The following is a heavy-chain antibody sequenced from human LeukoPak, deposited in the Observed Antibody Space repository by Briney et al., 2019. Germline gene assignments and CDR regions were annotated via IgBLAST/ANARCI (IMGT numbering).Heavy chain of an antibody. J-gene: IGHJ5*02. CDR2: IIPILGIA. CDR3: ARVEVGATDYFDP. V-gene: IGHV1-69*04. Sequence: SVKVSCKASGGTFSSYAISWVRQAPGQGLEWMGRIIPILGIANYAQKFQGRVTITADKSASTAYMELSSLRSEDTAVYYCARVEVGATDYFDPWGQGTLVTVSS. CDR1: GGTFSSYA. D-gene: IGHD1-26*01.